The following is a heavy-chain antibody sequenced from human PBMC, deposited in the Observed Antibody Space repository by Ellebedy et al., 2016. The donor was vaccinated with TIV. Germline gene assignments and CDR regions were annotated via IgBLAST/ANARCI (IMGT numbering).Heavy chain of an antibody. V-gene: IGHV3-74*01. Sequence: LSLTCAASAFTFSKYWMHWVRQAPGKGPVWVSRINSDGSSTSYADSVKRRFTISRDNAKNTLYLQMNSLRAEDTAEYYCARAGSSGWEAYFDLWGRGTLVTVSS. CDR3: ARAGSSGWEAYFDL. D-gene: IGHD6-19*01. CDR1: AFTFSKYW. J-gene: IGHJ2*01. CDR2: INSDGSST.